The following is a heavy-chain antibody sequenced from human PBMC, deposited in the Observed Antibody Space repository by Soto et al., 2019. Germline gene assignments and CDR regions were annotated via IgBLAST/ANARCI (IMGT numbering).Heavy chain of an antibody. CDR1: GYTFTNND. CDR3: ARMESFGSLNWFDP. Sequence: ASVKVSCKASGYTFTNNDVSWVRQATGQGLEWMGWMSPGSGDTGYAQKFQGRVTMTRDISIATAYMELNSLASEDTAIYYCARMESFGSLNWFDPWGQGTLVTVSS. D-gene: IGHD5-18*01. CDR2: MSPGSGDT. V-gene: IGHV1-8*02. J-gene: IGHJ5*02.